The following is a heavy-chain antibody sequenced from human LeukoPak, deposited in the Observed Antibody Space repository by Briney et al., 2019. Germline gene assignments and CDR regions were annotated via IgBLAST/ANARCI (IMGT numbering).Heavy chain of an antibody. CDR1: GGSISSYY. D-gene: IGHD2-15*01. J-gene: IGHJ4*02. CDR3: ASTGRYCSGGSCYTY. CDR2: INHSGST. V-gene: IGHV4-34*01. Sequence: SETLSLTCTVSGGSISSYYWSWIRQPPGKGLEWIGEINHSGSTNYNPSLKSRVTISVDTSKNQFSLKLSSVTAADTAVYYCASTGRYCSGGSCYTYWGQGTLVTVSS.